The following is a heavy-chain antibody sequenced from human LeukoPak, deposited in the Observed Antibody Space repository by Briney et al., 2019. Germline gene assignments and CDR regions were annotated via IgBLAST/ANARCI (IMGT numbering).Heavy chain of an antibody. Sequence: PGGSLRLSCAASGFTFSSYWMNWARQAPGKGLEWVASINHNGNVNYYVDSVKGRFTISRDNAKNSLYLQMNSLRAEDTAVYYCAREPPYYYYGMDVWGQGTTVTVSS. J-gene: IGHJ6*02. CDR1: GFTFSSYW. V-gene: IGHV3-7*03. CDR2: INHNGNVN. CDR3: AREPPYYYYGMDV.